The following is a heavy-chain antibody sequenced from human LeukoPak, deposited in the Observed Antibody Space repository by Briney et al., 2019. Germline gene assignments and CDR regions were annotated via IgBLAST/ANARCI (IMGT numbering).Heavy chain of an antibody. CDR2: IYYSGST. J-gene: IGHJ3*02. V-gene: IGHV4-59*01. D-gene: IGHD3-3*01. Sequence: SETLSLTCTVSGGSLSSYYWSWIRQPPGKGLEWIGYIYYSGSTNYNPSLKSRVTISVDTSKNQFSLKLSSVTAADTAVYYCARRTISPGLDAFDIWGQGTMVTVSS. CDR1: GGSLSSYY. CDR3: ARRTISPGLDAFDI.